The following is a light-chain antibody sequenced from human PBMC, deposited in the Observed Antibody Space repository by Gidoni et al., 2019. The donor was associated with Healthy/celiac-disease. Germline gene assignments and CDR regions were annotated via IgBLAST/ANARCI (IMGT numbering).Light chain of an antibody. CDR2: GAS. Sequence: EIVLTQSPGTLSLPPGQSATLSCRASQSISSSQLAWYQQKPGQAPRPLMYGASSRATGIPDRFSGSGSGTDFTLTISRLEPEDFAVYYCQHFGNFXGXTKVE. CDR3: QHFGN. CDR1: QSISSSQ. J-gene: IGKJ4*01. V-gene: IGKV3-20*01.